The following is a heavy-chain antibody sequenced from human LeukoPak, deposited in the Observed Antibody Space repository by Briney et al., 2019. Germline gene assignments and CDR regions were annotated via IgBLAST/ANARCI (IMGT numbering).Heavy chain of an antibody. V-gene: IGHV3-48*01. CDR1: GFTFSSYS. CDR2: ISSSSSTI. J-gene: IGHJ4*02. D-gene: IGHD6-6*01. Sequence: PGGSLRLSCAASGFTFSSYSMNWVRQAPGKGLEWVSYISSSSSTIYYADSVKGRFTISRDNAKNSLYLQMNSLRAEDTAVYYCARSLVRTVDSSSSPDYWGQGTLVTVSS. CDR3: ARSLVRTVDSSSSPDY.